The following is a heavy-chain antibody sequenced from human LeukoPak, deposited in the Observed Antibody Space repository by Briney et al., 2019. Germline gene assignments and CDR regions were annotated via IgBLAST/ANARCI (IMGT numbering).Heavy chain of an antibody. CDR3: ARLSDPYGSGSYYLNWFDP. Sequence: HGESLKISCKGSGYSFTSYWIGWVRQMPGKGLEWMGIIYPGDSDTRYSPSFQGQVTISADKSISTAYLQWSSLKASDTAMYYCARLSDPYGSGSYYLNWFDPWGQGTLVTVSS. V-gene: IGHV5-51*01. D-gene: IGHD3-10*01. CDR1: GYSFTSYW. CDR2: IYPGDSDT. J-gene: IGHJ5*02.